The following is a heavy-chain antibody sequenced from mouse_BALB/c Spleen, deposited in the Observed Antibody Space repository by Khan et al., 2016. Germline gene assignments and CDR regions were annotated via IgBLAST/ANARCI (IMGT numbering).Heavy chain of an antibody. CDR3: AKGAYYGNYVAY. D-gene: IGHD2-10*01. Sequence: LVKTGASVKISCKASGYSFTGYYMHWVKQSHGKSLEWIGYISCYNGATSYNQKVKGKATFTVDTSSSTAYMQFNSLTSEDSAVYYCAKGAYYGNYVAYWGQGTLVTVSA. CDR1: GYSFTGYY. V-gene: IGHV1S34*01. J-gene: IGHJ3*01. CDR2: ISCYNGAT.